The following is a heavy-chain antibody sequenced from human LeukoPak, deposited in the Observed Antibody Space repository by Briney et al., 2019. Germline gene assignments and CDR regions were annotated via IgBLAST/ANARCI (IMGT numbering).Heavy chain of an antibody. J-gene: IGHJ4*02. V-gene: IGHV3-23*01. CDR3: AKKGYYDGSGYYMYYFDH. CDR1: GFTFSIYA. D-gene: IGHD3-22*01. CDR2: ICGSGGTA. Sequence: GRSLRLSCAASGFTFSIYAMSWVRQAPGKGLEWVSAICGSGGTAYYADSVKGRFTISRDNSKNTLYLQMNSLRAEDTAVYYCAKKGYYDGSGYYMYYFDHWGQGTLVTVSS.